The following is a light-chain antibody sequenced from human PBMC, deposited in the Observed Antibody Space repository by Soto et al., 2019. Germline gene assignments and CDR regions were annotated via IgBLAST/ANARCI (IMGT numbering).Light chain of an antibody. CDR3: CSYLGARRHV. J-gene: IGLJ1*01. V-gene: IGLV2-23*01. Sequence: QSALTQPASVSGSPGQSITIYCAGSISDVGSSNLVSWYQQHPGKVPKLIIYEGNRRPSGVSSRFSGSNSGKTASLTISGLQAEVEADYYFCSYLGARRHVFVIATKVTVL. CDR2: EGN. CDR1: ISDVGSSNL.